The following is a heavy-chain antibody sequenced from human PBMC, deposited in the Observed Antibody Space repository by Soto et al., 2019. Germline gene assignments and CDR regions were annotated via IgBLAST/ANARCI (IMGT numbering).Heavy chain of an antibody. CDR2: IKSKTDGGTT. Sequence: PGKGLEWVGRIKSKTDGGTTDYAAPVKGRFTISRDDSKNTLYLQMNSLKTEDTAVYYCTTVFFQAEDGIRGTVPVSAFLLNRSSDL. V-gene: IGHV3-15*01. J-gene: IGHJ2*01. CDR3: TTVFFQAEDGIRGTVPVSAFLLNRSSDL. D-gene: IGHD1-1*01.